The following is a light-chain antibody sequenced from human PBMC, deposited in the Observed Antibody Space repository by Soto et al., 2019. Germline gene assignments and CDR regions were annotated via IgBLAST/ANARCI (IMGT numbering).Light chain of an antibody. CDR2: AAS. J-gene: IGKJ4*01. Sequence: DIQLIQSPATLSASVGDRITITCRASENIFKFLAWYQQRSGRAPNLLIYAASDLETGVPSRFSGRGSGTEFTLTIDSLLPDDYAKYYCQHYNTQSITFGGGTKVDVK. CDR3: QHYNTQSIT. V-gene: IGKV1-5*01. CDR1: ENIFKF.